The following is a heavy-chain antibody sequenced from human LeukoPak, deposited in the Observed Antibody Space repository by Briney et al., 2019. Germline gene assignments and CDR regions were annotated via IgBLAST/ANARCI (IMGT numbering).Heavy chain of an antibody. CDR2: IYYSGST. CDR1: GGSIRSSYYY. J-gene: IGHJ4*02. D-gene: IGHD2-21*02. Sequence: PSETLSLTCTVSGGSIRSSYYYWGWIRQPPGKGLEWIGYIYYSGSTNYNPSLKSRVTISVDTSKNQFSLKLSSVTAADTAVYYCARDLNGVVTVWGQGTLVTVSS. V-gene: IGHV4-61*01. CDR3: ARDLNGVVTV.